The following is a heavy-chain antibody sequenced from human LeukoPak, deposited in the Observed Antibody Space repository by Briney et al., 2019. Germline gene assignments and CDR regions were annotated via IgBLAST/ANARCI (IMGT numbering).Heavy chain of an antibody. D-gene: IGHD4-17*01. J-gene: IGHJ4*02. CDR3: ARVGTTVTNRPHFDY. Sequence: SETLSLTCAVYGGSFSGYYWSWIRQPPGKGLEWIGEINHSGSTNYNPSLKSRVTMSVDTSKNQFSLKLSSLTAADTAVYYCARVGTTVTNRPHFDYWGQGTLVTVSS. V-gene: IGHV4-34*01. CDR1: GGSFSGYY. CDR2: INHSGST.